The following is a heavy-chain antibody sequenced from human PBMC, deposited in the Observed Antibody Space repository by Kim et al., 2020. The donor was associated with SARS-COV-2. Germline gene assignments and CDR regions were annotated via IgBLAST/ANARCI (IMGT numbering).Heavy chain of an antibody. D-gene: IGHD6-19*01. Sequence: GGSLRLSCAASGFTVSSNYMSWVRQAPGKGLEWVSVIYSGGSTYYADSVKGRSTIYRDNSKNTLYLQMTSLRGEDTGEYYCARAYLHSSGYDYWGKGTLV. V-gene: IGHV3-66*01. J-gene: IGHJ4*02. CDR3: ARAYLHSSGYDY. CDR2: IYSGGST. CDR1: GFTVSSNY.